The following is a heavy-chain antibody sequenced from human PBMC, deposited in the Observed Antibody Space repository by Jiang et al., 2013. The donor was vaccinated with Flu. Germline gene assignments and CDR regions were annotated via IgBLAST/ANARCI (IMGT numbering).Heavy chain of an antibody. CDR1: GGSISSSSYY. CDR3: ARHGVALLEVAFDI. Sequence: TCTVSGGSISSSSYYWGWIRQPPGKGLEWIGSIYYSGSTYYNPSLKSRVTISVDTSKNQFSLKLSSVTAADTAVYYCARHGVALLEVAFDIWGQGTMVTVSS. J-gene: IGHJ3*02. V-gene: IGHV4-39*01. CDR2: IYYSGST. D-gene: IGHD2-8*02.